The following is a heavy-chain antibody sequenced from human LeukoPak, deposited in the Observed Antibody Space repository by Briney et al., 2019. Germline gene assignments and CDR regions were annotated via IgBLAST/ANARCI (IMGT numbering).Heavy chain of an antibody. J-gene: IGHJ4*02. CDR2: ISGSGAAT. Sequence: GGSLRLSCAASGFTFSNYAMNWVRQAPGKGLEWVSAISGSGAATFNADSVKGRFNISRDNSKNTLYLQMNSLRAEDTAVYYCAKDLSSGWYPYYFDFWGRGTLVTVSS. V-gene: IGHV3-23*01. CDR3: AKDLSSGWYPYYFDF. CDR1: GFTFSNYA. D-gene: IGHD6-19*01.